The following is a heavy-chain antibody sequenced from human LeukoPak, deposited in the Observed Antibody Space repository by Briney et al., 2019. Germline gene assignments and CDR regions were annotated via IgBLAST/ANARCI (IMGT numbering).Heavy chain of an antibody. CDR3: AKDHHYYDSGGYHHIRGVPDY. V-gene: IGHV3-48*04. Sequence: GGSLRLSCAASGFTFSNKSMNWVRQAPGKGLEWVSYISPSSSIIYYADSVKGHFTISIDNSKNTLYLQMNGLRADDTAVYYCAKDHHYYDSGGYHHIRGVPDYWGQGTLVTVSS. D-gene: IGHD3-22*01. J-gene: IGHJ4*02. CDR1: GFTFSNKS. CDR2: ISPSSSII.